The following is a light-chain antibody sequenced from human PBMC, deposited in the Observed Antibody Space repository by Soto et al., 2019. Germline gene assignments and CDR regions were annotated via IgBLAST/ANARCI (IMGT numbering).Light chain of an antibody. CDR2: DAS. Sequence: EIVLTQSPATLSLSPGERATLSCRASQSVSSYLAWYQQKPGQAPRLLIYDASNRATGIPARFSGSGSGTDFTLTISILEPEDFAFYYCQQRSNWPTFGGGTKVEIK. CDR3: QQRSNWPT. CDR1: QSVSSY. V-gene: IGKV3-11*01. J-gene: IGKJ4*01.